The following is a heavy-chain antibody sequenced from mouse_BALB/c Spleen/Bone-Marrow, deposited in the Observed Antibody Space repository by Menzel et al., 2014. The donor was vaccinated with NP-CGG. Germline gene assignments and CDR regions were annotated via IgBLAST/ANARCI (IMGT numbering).Heavy chain of an antibody. D-gene: IGHD1-1*01. J-gene: IGHJ1*01. Sequence: EVKLVESGGGLVKPGGSLKLSCAASGFTFSDYYMYWVRQTPEKRLEWVATISAGGSYTYYQDSVEGRFTISRDNAKNNLYLQMSSLRSEDTAMYFCSRDYYGMYFDVWGAGTTVTVSS. CDR3: SRDYYGMYFDV. CDR1: GFTFSDYY. V-gene: IGHV5-4*02. CDR2: ISAGGSYT.